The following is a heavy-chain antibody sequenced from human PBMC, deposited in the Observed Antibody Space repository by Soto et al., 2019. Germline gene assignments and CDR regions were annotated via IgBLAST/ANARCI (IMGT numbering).Heavy chain of an antibody. Sequence: HPGGSLRLSCAASGFTFSSYAMSWVRQAPGKGLEWVSAISGSGGSTYYADSVKGRFTISRDNSKNTLYLQMNSLRAEDTAVYYCAKDRKYNWNYERYFDYWGQGTLVTVSS. J-gene: IGHJ4*02. CDR1: GFTFSSYA. CDR3: AKDRKYNWNYERYFDY. CDR2: ISGSGGST. D-gene: IGHD1-7*01. V-gene: IGHV3-23*01.